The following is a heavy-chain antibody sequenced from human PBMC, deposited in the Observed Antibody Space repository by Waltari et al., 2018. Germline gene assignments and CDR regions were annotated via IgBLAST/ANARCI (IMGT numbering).Heavy chain of an antibody. Sequence: QVQLVQSGAEVKKPGSSVKVSCKASGDTFSRYAISWVRQAPGQGLEWMGTSVPSFGTANYARKFQGTVTLTADKSTSTAYMELNSLTFEDTAVYYCARDLEDGSGSFDIWGQGTMVTVSS. CDR3: ARDLEDGSGSFDI. V-gene: IGHV1-69*08. J-gene: IGHJ3*02. CDR2: SVPSFGTA. D-gene: IGHD3-10*01. CDR1: GDTFSRYA.